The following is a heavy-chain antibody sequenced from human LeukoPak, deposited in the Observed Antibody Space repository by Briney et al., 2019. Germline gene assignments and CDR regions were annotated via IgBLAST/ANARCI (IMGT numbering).Heavy chain of an antibody. J-gene: IGHJ4*02. CDR1: GFTVSSNY. CDR3: ARVGFGEFVRDYDY. V-gene: IGHV3-66*01. D-gene: IGHD3-10*01. CDR2: IYSGGST. Sequence: GGSLRLSCAASGFTVSSNYVSWVRQAPGKGLEWVSVIYSGGSTYYADSVKGRFTISRDNSKNTLYLQMNSLRAEDTAVYYCARVGFGEFVRDYDYWGQGTLVTVSS.